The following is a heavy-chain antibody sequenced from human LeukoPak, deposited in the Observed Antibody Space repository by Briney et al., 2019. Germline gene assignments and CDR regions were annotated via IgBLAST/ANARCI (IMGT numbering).Heavy chain of an antibody. CDR3: ASEGSAAGTFFGY. CDR2: INHSGST. CDR1: GGSFSGYY. Sequence: ASETLSLTCAVYGGSFSGYYWSWIRQPPGKGLEWIGEINHSGSTNYNPSLKSRVTISVDKSKNQFSLKLSSVTAADTAVYYCASEGSAAGTFFGYWGQGTLVTVSS. V-gene: IGHV4-34*01. D-gene: IGHD6-13*01. J-gene: IGHJ4*02.